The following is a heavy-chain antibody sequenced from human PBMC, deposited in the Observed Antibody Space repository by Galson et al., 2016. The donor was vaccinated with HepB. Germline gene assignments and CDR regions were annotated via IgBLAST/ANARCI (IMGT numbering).Heavy chain of an antibody. CDR1: GGSISSYY. V-gene: IGHV4-59*01. CDR3: ARDESGWFDP. J-gene: IGHJ5*02. CDR2: IYSSGTT. Sequence: ETLSLTCTVSGGSISSYYWSWIRQPPGKGLEWIGYIYSSGTTNYNPSLKSRVTISVDTSKNKVSLKLRSVTAADTAVYYCARDESGWFDPWGQGTLVTVSS.